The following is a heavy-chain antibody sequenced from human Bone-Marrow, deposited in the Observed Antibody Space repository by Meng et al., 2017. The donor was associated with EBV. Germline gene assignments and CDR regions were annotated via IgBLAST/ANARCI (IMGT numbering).Heavy chain of an antibody. CDR2: LIPMFGAA. CDR1: ESTSSTDP. CDR3: ASESGRGYTPDY. D-gene: IGHD3-10*01. J-gene: IGHJ4*02. V-gene: IGHV1-69*14. Sequence: HVQCLQSRQRGMTPAPRVEVCCNAPESTSSTDPIRWLLQALGQGLWWLGGLIPMFGAANYAQKFQHRVTIIADKSTSIHYKELSSLRSDDTAVYYCASESGRGYTPDYWGRGTLVTVSS.